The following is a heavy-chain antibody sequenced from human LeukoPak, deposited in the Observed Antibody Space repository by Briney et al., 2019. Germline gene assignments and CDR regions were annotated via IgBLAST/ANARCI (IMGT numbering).Heavy chain of an antibody. CDR3: AKEEYSSGRTGFDP. J-gene: IGHJ5*02. CDR1: GGSISSYY. CDR2: IYYSGTT. D-gene: IGHD6-19*01. Sequence: SETLSLTCTVSGGSISSYYWSWIRQPPGKGLEWIGYIYYSGTTNYNPSLKSRVTISVDTSKNQFSLKLSSVTAADTAVYYCAKEEYSSGRTGFDPWGQGTLVTVSS. V-gene: IGHV4-59*01.